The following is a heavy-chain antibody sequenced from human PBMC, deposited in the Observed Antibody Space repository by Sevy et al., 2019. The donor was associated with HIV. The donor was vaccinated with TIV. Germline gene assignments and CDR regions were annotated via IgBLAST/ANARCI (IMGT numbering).Heavy chain of an antibody. CDR3: ARDGSSGGLFLKDYYYFGMDV. J-gene: IGHJ6*02. CDR1: GFTFSSYA. V-gene: IGHV3-30*03. D-gene: IGHD3-16*01. Sequence: GGSLRLSCAASGFTFSSYAMHWVRQAPGKGLEWVAVISYDGNNKYADSVKGRFTISRDNSKNKLYLQMHSLRAEDTAVYYCARDGSSGGLFLKDYYYFGMDVWGQGTTVTVSS. CDR2: ISYDGNNK.